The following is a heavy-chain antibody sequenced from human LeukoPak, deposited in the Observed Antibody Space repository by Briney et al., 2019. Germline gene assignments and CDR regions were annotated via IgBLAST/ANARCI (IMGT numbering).Heavy chain of an antibody. J-gene: IGHJ4*02. Sequence: GGSLRLSCGASGFTFSSHWMNWVRQAPGKGLEWVASIKYDGREIFYADSVKGRFTISRDNAKNSLNLQMNSLRAEDTAVYYCAREGVPPGIIFDSWGQGTLVTVSP. CDR2: IKYDGREI. CDR1: GFTFSSHW. V-gene: IGHV3-7*01. CDR3: AREGVPPGIIFDS. D-gene: IGHD2-2*01.